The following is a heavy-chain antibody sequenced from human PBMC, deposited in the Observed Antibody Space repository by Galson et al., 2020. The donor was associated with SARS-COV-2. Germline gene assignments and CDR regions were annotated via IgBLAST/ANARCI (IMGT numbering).Heavy chain of an antibody. Sequence: ASVKVSCKNSGYTFTRYGISWVRQAPGQGLEWMGWISTDNSNTNTAQKLQGRVTMGSDASTRTVYMGLGSLGSDDTAMYYCARDFGLGDFYNTNQAFDIWGQGTMVTVSA. CDR1: GYTFTRYG. D-gene: IGHD3-16*01. CDR2: ISTDNSNT. CDR3: ARDFGLGDFYNTNQAFDI. J-gene: IGHJ3*02. V-gene: IGHV1-18*01.